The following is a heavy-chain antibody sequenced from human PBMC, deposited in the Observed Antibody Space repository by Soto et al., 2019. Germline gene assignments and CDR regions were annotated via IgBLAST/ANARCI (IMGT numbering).Heavy chain of an antibody. J-gene: IGHJ5*02. CDR1: GYTFTSYW. CDR2: IDPSDSYI. CDR3: ARHRPTENWFDP. Sequence: EVQLVQSGAEVKKPGESLRISCKGSGYTFTSYWITWVRQMPGKDLEWMGKIDPSDSYIKYSPSFQGHVTISADKSINSAYLQWSSLKASDTAMYYCARHRPTENWFDPWGQGTLVTVSS. V-gene: IGHV5-10-1*01.